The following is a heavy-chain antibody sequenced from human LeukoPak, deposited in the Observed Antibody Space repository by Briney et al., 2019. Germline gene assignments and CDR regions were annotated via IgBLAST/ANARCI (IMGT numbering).Heavy chain of an antibody. CDR3: ARTTTKYNTYDY. Sequence: PSETLSLTCIVSGGSISSYYWSWIRQPPGKGLEWIGYIYYSGSTDYNPSLKSRVTISVDTSKNQFSLKLNSMTAADTAVYYCARTTTKYNTYDYWGQGTLVTVSS. V-gene: IGHV4-59*01. D-gene: IGHD4-17*01. CDR2: IYYSGST. CDR1: GGSISSYY. J-gene: IGHJ4*02.